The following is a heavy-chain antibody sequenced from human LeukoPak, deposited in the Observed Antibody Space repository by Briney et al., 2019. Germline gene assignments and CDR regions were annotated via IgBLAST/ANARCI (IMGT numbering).Heavy chain of an antibody. D-gene: IGHD4-17*01. CDR1: GYTFTGYY. J-gene: IGHJ3*02. Sequence: VSVKVSCKASGYTFTGYYMHWVRQAPGQGLEWMGWINPNSGGTNYAQKFQGWVTMTRDTSISTAYMELSRLRSDDTAVYYCARASPPYGDDAFDIWGQGTMVTVSS. CDR3: ARASPPYGDDAFDI. CDR2: INPNSGGT. V-gene: IGHV1-2*04.